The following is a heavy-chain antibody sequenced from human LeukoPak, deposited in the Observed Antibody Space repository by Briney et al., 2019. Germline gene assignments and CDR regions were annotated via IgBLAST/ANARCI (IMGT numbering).Heavy chain of an antibody. CDR1: GFTINSYSMN. D-gene: IGHD1-7*01. CDR3: ARRGNWNYVLDN. Sequence: PGGSLRLSCAASGFTINSYSMNWVRQPPGKGLEWIGSAYFIGRTNYDPSFKSRVTISVDTSKNQFSLKLSSVTAADTAVYYCARRGNWNYVLDNWGQGTLAIVSS. V-gene: IGHV4-39*01. CDR2: AYFIGRT. J-gene: IGHJ4*02.